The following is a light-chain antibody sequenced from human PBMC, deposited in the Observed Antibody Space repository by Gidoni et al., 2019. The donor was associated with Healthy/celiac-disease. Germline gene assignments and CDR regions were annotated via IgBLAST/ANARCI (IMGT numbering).Light chain of an antibody. CDR2: EVS. Sequence: QSALTQPAYVSGSPGQSITISCTGTSSDVGGYNYVSWYQQHPGKAPKLMIYEVSNRPSGVSNRFSGSKSGNTASLTISGLQAEDEADYYCSSYTSSSTLAFGGGTKLTVL. V-gene: IGLV2-14*01. CDR3: SSYTSSSTLA. CDR1: SSDVGGYNY. J-gene: IGLJ2*01.